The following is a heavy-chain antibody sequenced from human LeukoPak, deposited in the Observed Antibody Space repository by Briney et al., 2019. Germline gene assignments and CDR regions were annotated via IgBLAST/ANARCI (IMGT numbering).Heavy chain of an antibody. CDR2: IIPIFGTA. CDR1: GGTFSSYA. D-gene: IGHD6-13*01. J-gene: IGHJ5*02. V-gene: IGHV1-69*05. Sequence: SVKVSCKASGGTFSSYAISWMRQAPGQGLEWMGGIIPIFGTANYAQKFQGRVSITTDESTSTAYMELSSLRSEDTAVYYCARVPSIAAGGPLDPWGQGTLVTVSS. CDR3: ARVPSIAAGGPLDP.